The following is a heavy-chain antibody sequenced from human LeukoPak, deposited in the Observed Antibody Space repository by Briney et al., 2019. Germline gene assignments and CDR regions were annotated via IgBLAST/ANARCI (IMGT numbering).Heavy chain of an antibody. CDR1: GFSLTHDA. Sequence: GTSLRLSCAASGFSLTHDAIHWVRQAPGKGLEWVAVVSKDTVTKFYRDSVKGRFTVSTDSSKNTVYLQMTGLRSEDTAVYYCAGDRWRGAPDYFDCWGQGTRVTVSS. CDR2: VSKDTVTK. D-gene: IGHD1-26*01. J-gene: IGHJ4*02. V-gene: IGHV3-30*03. CDR3: AGDRWRGAPDYFDC.